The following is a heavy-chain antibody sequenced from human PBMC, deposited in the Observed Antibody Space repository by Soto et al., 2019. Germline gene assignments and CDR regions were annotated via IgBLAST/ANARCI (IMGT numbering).Heavy chain of an antibody. CDR1: GFTFSSYA. CDR2: ISGSGGST. Sequence: EVQLLESGGGLVQPGGSLRLSCAASGFTFSSYAMSWVRQAPGKGLEWVSAISGSGGSTYYADSVKGRFTISRDNSKNSLYRRMNSLRAEDTAVYYCATTPKNYDFWSGYIDYWGQGTLVTVSS. V-gene: IGHV3-23*01. J-gene: IGHJ4*02. CDR3: ATTPKNYDFWSGYIDY. D-gene: IGHD3-3*01.